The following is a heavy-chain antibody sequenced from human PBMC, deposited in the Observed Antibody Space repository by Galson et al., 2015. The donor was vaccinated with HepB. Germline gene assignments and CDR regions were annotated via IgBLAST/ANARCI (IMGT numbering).Heavy chain of an antibody. V-gene: IGHV1-69*02. J-gene: IGHJ4*02. CDR2: IIPILGIA. CDR3: ASPTPYGGNPPRFDY. Sequence: SVKVSCKASGYTFTSYYMHWVRQAPGQGLEWMGRIIPILGIANYAQKFQGRVTITADKSTSTAYMELSSLRSEDTAVYYCASPTPYGGNPPRFDYWGQGTLVTVSS. CDR1: GYTFTSYY. D-gene: IGHD4-23*01.